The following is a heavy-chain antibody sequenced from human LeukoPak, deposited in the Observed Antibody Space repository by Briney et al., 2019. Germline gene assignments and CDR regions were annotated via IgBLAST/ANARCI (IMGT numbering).Heavy chain of an antibody. D-gene: IGHD2-2*01. CDR2: INPNSGGT. CDR3: ARTSMKAPIIVVVPAAFDP. CDR1: GYTFTGHY. J-gene: IGHJ5*02. V-gene: IGHV1-2*02. Sequence: GASVKVSCKASGYTFTGHYMHWVQQAPGQGLEWMGWINPNSGGTNYAQKFQGRVTMTRDTSISTAYMELSRLRSDDTAVYYCARTSMKAPIIVVVPAAFDPWGQGTLVTVSS.